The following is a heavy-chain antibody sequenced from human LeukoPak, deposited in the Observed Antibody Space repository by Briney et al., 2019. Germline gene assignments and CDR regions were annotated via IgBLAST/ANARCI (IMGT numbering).Heavy chain of an antibody. V-gene: IGHV3-7*04. D-gene: IGHD5-24*01. CDR3: TRVGYIDDGIDY. J-gene: IGHJ4*02. CDR1: GFPFTSYW. CDR2: IKQAGSKK. Sequence: GGSLRLSCVASGFPFTSYWRTWVGQAPGKGLEWVANIKQAGSKKSYVDSVKGRFTISRDNAKNSLYLQMNSLRAEDTAIYYCTRVGYIDDGIDYWGQGTLVTVSS.